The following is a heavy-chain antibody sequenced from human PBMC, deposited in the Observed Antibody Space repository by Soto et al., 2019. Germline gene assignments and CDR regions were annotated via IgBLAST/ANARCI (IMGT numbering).Heavy chain of an antibody. J-gene: IGHJ6*02. Sequence: GESLKISCAASGFTFSSYDMHWVRQATGKGLEWVSAIGTAGDTYYPGSVKGRFTISRENAKNSLYLQMNSLRAEDTAVYYCARELSDGEYYYGMDVWGQGTTVTVSS. V-gene: IGHV3-13*01. CDR2: IGTAGDT. D-gene: IGHD3-3*01. CDR1: GFTFSSYD. CDR3: ARELSDGEYYYGMDV.